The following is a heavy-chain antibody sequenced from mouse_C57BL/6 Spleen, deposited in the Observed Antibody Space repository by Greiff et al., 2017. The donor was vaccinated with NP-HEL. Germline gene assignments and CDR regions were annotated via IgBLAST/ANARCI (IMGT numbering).Heavy chain of an antibody. CDR2: IRSKSNNYAT. V-gene: IGHV10-1*01. Sequence: EVQVVESGGGLVQPKGSLKLSCAASGFSFNTYAMNWVRQAPGKGLEWVARIRSKSNNYATYYADSVKERFTISRDDSESMLYLQMNNLKTQDTAMYYSVRRHNLGAWFAYWGQETLVTVSA. CDR3: VRRHNLGAWFAY. D-gene: IGHD1-3*01. CDR1: GFSFNTYA. J-gene: IGHJ3*01.